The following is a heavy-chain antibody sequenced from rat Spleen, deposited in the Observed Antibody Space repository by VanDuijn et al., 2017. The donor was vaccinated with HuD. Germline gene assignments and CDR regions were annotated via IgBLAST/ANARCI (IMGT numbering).Heavy chain of an antibody. CDR2: ITNTGGST. V-gene: IGHV5-29*01. CDR1: GFTFSDYY. Sequence: EVQLVESDGGLVQPGRSLKLSCAASGFTFSDYYMAWVRQAPAKGLEWVATITNTGGSTYYPDSVKGRFTISRDNAKSTLYLQMNSLRSEDTATYYCARRHYGYTDYFDYWGQGVMVTVSS. D-gene: IGHD1-9*01. CDR3: ARRHYGYTDYFDY. J-gene: IGHJ2*01.